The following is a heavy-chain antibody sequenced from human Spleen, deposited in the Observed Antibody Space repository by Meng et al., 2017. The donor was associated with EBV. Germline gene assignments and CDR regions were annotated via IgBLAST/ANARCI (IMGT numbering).Heavy chain of an antibody. CDR1: GYRFTDDC. J-gene: IGHJ5*02. Sequence: QGHRVKSGAGVKRPGASVKVSCKASGYRFTDDCIHWVRQAPGQGLEWMGRIDTNGGGTYAQKFQGRVTMTRDTSITTAFMELSSLRSDDTAIYYCARDLPHNCFDLWGQGTLVTVSS. D-gene: IGHD2-21*01. CDR2: IDTNGGGT. CDR3: ARDLPHNCFDL. V-gene: IGHV1-2*06.